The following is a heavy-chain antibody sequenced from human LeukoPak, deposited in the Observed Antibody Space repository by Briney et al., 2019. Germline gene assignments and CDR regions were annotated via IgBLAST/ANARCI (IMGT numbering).Heavy chain of an antibody. CDR1: GDSISSYY. V-gene: IGHV4-4*07. Sequence: PSETLSLTCTVSGDSISSYYWSWIRQPAGKGLEWIGRIYASGSTNYNPSLKSRVTMSVDTSKNQFSLKLSSVTAADPAVYYCARDNVDALDYWGQGTLVSVSS. CDR3: ARDNVDALDY. J-gene: IGHJ4*02. D-gene: IGHD5-12*01. CDR2: IYASGST.